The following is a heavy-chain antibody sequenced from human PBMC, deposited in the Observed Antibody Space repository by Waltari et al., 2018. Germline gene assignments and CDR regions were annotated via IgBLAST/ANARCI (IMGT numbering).Heavy chain of an antibody. CDR1: GGSISSGSYY. CDR3: ARGRYYDILTEDYMDV. CDR2: IYTSGST. V-gene: IGHV4-61*02. Sequence: QVQLQESGPGLVKPSQTLSLTCTVSGGSISSGSYYWSWIRQPAGKGLEWIGRIYTSGSTNYNPSLKSRVTISVDTSKNQFSLKLSSVTAADTAVYYCARGRYYDILTEDYMDVWGKGTTVTVSS. D-gene: IGHD3-9*01. J-gene: IGHJ6*03.